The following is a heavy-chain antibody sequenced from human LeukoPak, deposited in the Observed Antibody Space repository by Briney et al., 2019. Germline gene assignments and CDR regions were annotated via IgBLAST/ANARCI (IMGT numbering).Heavy chain of an antibody. J-gene: IGHJ4*02. CDR3: ARGGGSYDFWSGYYLDGGRLGEKYYFDY. CDR1: GGSISSHY. Sequence: SETLSLTCTVSGGSISSHYWSWIRQPPGKGLEWIGYIYYSWSTNYNPSLKRRVTISVDTSKTQFSLKLRSVTAADTAVYYCARGGGSYDFWSGYYLDGGRLGEKYYFDYWGQGTLVTVSS. CDR2: IYYSWST. V-gene: IGHV4-59*11. D-gene: IGHD3-3*01.